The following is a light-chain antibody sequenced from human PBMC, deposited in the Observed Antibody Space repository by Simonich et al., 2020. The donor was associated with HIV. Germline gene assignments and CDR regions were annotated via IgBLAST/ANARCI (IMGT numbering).Light chain of an antibody. Sequence: DIQLTQSPSFLSASVGDRVTITCRASQGISSSLAWYQQKPGKAPKLLVYKASSLESWVPSRFSGSGSGTEFTLTISSLQPDDFATYYCQQYSFYYTFGQGTKLEIK. V-gene: IGKV1-5*03. CDR3: QQYSFYYT. CDR1: QGISSS. CDR2: KAS. J-gene: IGKJ2*01.